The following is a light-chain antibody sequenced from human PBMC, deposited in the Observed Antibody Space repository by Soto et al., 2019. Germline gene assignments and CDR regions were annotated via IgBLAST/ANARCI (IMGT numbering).Light chain of an antibody. J-gene: IGKJ4*01. V-gene: IGKV1-33*01. Sequence: DIQMTQSPSSLSAFVGDRVTITCQASQDINIYLNWYQQKTGKAPKLLIYDASNLATGVPPKFSGSRSETEFTFTISSLQPEDIATYYCQQYGYLPLTFGGGTKVEI. CDR2: DAS. CDR3: QQYGYLPLT. CDR1: QDINIY.